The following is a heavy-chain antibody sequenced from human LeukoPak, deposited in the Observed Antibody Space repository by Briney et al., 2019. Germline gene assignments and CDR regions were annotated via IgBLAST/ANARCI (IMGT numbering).Heavy chain of an antibody. CDR2: IYYSGST. CDR3: ARLSAVPAPFDY. V-gene: IGHV4-39*01. D-gene: IGHD6-6*01. CDR1: GGSISSSSYY. Sequence: SETLSLTCTVSGGSISSSSYYWGWLRQPPGKGLGWIGSIYYSGSTYYNPSLKSRVTISVDTSKNQFSLKLSSVTAADTAVYYCARLSAVPAPFDYWGQGTLVTVSS. J-gene: IGHJ4*02.